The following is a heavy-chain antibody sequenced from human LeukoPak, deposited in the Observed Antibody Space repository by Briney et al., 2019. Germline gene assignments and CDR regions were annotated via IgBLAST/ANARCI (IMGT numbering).Heavy chain of an antibody. J-gene: IGHJ4*02. CDR3: ARMIRGAPDY. CDR1: GFTFSSYA. CDR2: ISGSGGST. Sequence: PGGSLRLSCAASGFTFSSYAMSWVRQAPGKGLEWVPAISGSGGSTYYADSVKGRFTISRDNSKNTLYLQMNSLRAEDTAVYYCARMIRGAPDYWGQGTLVTVSS. D-gene: IGHD3-16*01. V-gene: IGHV3-23*01.